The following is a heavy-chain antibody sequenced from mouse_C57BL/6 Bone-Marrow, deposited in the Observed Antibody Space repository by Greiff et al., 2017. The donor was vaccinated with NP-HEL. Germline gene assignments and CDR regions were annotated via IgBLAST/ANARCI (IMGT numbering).Heavy chain of an antibody. Sequence: VQLQQSGAELARPGASVKLSCKASGYTFTSYGISWVKQRTGQGLEWIGEIYPRSGNTYYNEKFKGKATLTADKSSSTAYMELRSLTSEDSAVYFCARGDYDRAYWGQGTLVTVSA. CDR1: GYTFTSYG. D-gene: IGHD2-4*01. J-gene: IGHJ3*01. CDR3: ARGDYDRAY. CDR2: IYPRSGNT. V-gene: IGHV1-81*01.